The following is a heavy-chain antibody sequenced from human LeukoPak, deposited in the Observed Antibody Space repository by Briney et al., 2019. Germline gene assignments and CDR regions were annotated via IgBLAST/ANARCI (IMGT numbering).Heavy chain of an antibody. J-gene: IGHJ6*02. V-gene: IGHV3-64D*09. D-gene: IGHD1-7*01. CDR3: VKDRANFHYGMDV. CDR2: ISSNGGST. CDR1: GFTFSGYG. Sequence: PGGSLRLSCSASGFTFSGYGMHWVRQAPGKGLEHVSAISSNGGSTYYADSVKGRHTISRDNSKNTLFLQMTSLRAEDTAVYYCVKDRANFHYGMDVWGQGTTVTVSS.